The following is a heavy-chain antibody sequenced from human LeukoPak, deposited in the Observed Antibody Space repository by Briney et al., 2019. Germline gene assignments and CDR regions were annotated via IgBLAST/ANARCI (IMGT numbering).Heavy chain of an antibody. CDR1: GFTFSSYA. CDR2: ISGSGGIT. CDR3: ARADYGGNSGFDY. D-gene: IGHD4-23*01. J-gene: IGHJ4*02. Sequence: GGSLRLSCAASGFTFSSYAMSWVRQAPGKGLEWVSAISGSGGITYYADSVKGRFTISRDNSKNTLYLQLNSLRAEDTAVYYCARADYGGNSGFDYWGQGTLVTVSS. V-gene: IGHV3-23*01.